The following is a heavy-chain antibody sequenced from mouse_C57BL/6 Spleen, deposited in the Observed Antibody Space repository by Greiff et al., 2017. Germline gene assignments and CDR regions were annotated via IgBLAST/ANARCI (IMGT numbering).Heavy chain of an antibody. CDR1: GFNIKDDY. CDR2: IDPENGDT. J-gene: IGHJ2*01. CDR3: TTGGLRPPGY. D-gene: IGHD3-2*02. V-gene: IGHV14-4*01. Sequence: EVQLVESGAELVRPGASVKLSCTASGFNIKDDYMHWVKQRPEQGLEWIGWIDPENGDTEYASKFQGKATITADTSSNTAYLQLSSLTSEDTAVYYCTTGGLRPPGYWGQGTTLTVSS.